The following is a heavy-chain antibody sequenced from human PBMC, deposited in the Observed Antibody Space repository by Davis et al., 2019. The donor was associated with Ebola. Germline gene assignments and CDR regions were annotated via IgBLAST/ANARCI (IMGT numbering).Heavy chain of an antibody. CDR2: ISYSGNT. CDR1: GGSISSGDYY. J-gene: IGHJ4*02. CDR3: AREGRSGYNVLDY. V-gene: IGHV4-30-4*01. D-gene: IGHD3-22*01. Sequence: MPSETLSLTCCVSGGSISSGDYYWTWIRQSPGKGLEWIGYISYSGNTHYNPSLKSRVTISGDTSKNQFSLDVKSVTDADTAVYYCAREGRSGYNVLDYWGQGTLVTVSS.